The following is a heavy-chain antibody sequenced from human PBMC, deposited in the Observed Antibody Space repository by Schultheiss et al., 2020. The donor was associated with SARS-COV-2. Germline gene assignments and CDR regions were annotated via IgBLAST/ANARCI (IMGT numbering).Heavy chain of an antibody. J-gene: IGHJ4*02. CDR3: AHRRLGDYEIY. Sequence: SGPTLVKPTQTLTLTCTFSGFSLSTSGVGVGWIRQPPGKALEWLAHIFSNDEKSYSTSLKSRLTITKDTSKNQVVLTMANMDPVDTATYFCAHRRLGDYEIYWGQGTLVTVSS. CDR1: GFSLSTSGVG. V-gene: IGHV2-5*01. CDR2: IFSNDEK. D-gene: IGHD4-17*01.